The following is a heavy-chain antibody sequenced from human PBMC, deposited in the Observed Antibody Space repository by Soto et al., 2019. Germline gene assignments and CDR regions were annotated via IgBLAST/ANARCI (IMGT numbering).Heavy chain of an antibody. CDR2: INTYNGNT. D-gene: IGHD2-15*01. V-gene: IGHV1-18*01. CDR3: VRVVGTSNRPDY. CDR1: GYTFTSFR. J-gene: IGHJ4*02. Sequence: QVQLVLSGAEVKKPGASVKVSCKASGYTFTSFRIGWVRQAPGQGLEWMGCINTYNGNTNYAEKVQDRVTMTTDTSTSTAYMELRSLRSDDTAVYYCVRVVGTSNRPDYWGQGTLVTVSS.